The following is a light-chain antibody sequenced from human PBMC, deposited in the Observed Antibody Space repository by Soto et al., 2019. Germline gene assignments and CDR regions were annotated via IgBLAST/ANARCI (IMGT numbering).Light chain of an antibody. Sequence: QSVLTQPPSASGTPGQRVTISCSGSSSNIGSNYVYWYQQLPGTAPKLLIYSNNQRPSGVPDRFSGSKSRTSASLAISGLRSEDEADYYWAAWDDSLSGYVFGTGTKHRP. CDR1: SSNIGSNY. V-gene: IGLV1-47*02. CDR3: AAWDDSLSGYV. CDR2: SNN. J-gene: IGLJ1*01.